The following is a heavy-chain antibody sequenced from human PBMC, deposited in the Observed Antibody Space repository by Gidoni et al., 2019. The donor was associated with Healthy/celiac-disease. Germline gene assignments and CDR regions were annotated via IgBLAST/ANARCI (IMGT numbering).Heavy chain of an antibody. CDR3: ARGKGDICSDWARIFDP. D-gene: IGHD6-19*01. V-gene: IGHV4-38-2*02. CDR2: ISHSGST. Sequence: QVQLQESGPGLVKPSQTLSLTCTVSGSSIRRGYNWGWIRQPPGKGLEWSVSISHSGSTYYNPSLKGRVTISVDTSKNQFSLKLSSVTAADTAVYYCARGKGDICSDWARIFDPWGQGTLVTVSA. CDR1: GSSIRRGYN. J-gene: IGHJ5*02.